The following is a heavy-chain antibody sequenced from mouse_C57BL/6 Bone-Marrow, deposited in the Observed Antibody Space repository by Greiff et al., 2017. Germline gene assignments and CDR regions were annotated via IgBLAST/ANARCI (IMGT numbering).Heavy chain of an antibody. D-gene: IGHD1-1*01. CDR2: IDPSDSYT. CDR1: GYTFTSYW. CDR3: ARGITT. J-gene: IGHJ3*02. Sequence: VQLQQSGAEPVKPGASVKLSCKASGYTFTSYWMQWVKQRPGQGLEWIGEIDPSDSYTNYNQKFKGKATLTVDTSSSTAYMQLSSLTSEDSAVYYCARGITTWGQGTLVTVSA. V-gene: IGHV1-50*01.